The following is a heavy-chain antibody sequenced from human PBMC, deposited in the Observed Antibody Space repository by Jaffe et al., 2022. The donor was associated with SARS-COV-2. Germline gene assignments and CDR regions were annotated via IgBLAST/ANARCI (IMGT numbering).Heavy chain of an antibody. CDR1: GFSLTGYW. Sequence: VQLVQSGAEVKESGESLKISCKGSGFSLTGYWVAWLRQVPGRGLEWMGSLYFGDSDSRYSPSFQGQVTISADKSTSTAYLQWSSLKASDTAIYYCARLLCTSGRCPRKAHWFDPWGQGTLVTVSS. CDR2: LYFGDSDS. D-gene: IGHD2-8*01. CDR3: ARLLCTSGRCPRKAHWFDP. J-gene: IGHJ5*02. V-gene: IGHV5-51*01.